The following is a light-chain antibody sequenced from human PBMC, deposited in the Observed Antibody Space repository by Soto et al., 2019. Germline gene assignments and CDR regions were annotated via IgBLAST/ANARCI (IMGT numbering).Light chain of an antibody. CDR3: QQYNSYSLT. CDR2: DAS. V-gene: IGKV1-5*01. J-gene: IGKJ4*01. Sequence: DIPMTQSPSTLSASVGDRVTITCRASQSISSWLAWYQQKPGKAPKLLIYDASSLESGVPSRFIGSGSGTEFTLTISSLQPDDFATYYCQQYNSYSLTFGGGTKVEIK. CDR1: QSISSW.